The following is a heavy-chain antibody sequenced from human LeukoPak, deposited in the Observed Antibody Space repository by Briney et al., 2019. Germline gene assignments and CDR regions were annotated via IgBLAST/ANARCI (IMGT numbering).Heavy chain of an antibody. J-gene: IGHJ4*02. Sequence: GGSLRLSCAASGLTFSTYWMHWVRQAPGKGLVWVSRINGDGSLSYADSVKGRFTISRDNTKNMLYLQMNSLRAEDTAVYYCAGGASSTVQYWGQGTLVTVSS. CDR2: INGDGSL. V-gene: IGHV3-74*01. CDR3: AGGASSTVQY. D-gene: IGHD6-13*01. CDR1: GLTFSTYW.